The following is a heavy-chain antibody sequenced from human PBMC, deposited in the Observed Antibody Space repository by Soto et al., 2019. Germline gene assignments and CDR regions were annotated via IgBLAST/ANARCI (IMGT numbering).Heavy chain of an antibody. CDR2: ISGSGGST. CDR3: RRTHRIYYFDY. Sequence: GGSLRLSCAASGFTFSSYAMSWVRQAPGKGLEWVSAISGSGGSTYYADSVKGRFTISRDNSKNTLYLQMNSLRAEDTAVYYCRRTHRIYYFDYWGQGTLVTVSS. J-gene: IGHJ4*02. V-gene: IGHV3-23*01. CDR1: GFTFSSYA. D-gene: IGHD2-2*01.